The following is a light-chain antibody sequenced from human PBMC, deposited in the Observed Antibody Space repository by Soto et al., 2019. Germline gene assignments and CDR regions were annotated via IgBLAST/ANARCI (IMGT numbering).Light chain of an antibody. V-gene: IGLV2-23*01. CDR2: RGT. J-gene: IGLJ1*01. CDR1: SSDVGAYDA. CDR3: CSSAPESTYV. Sequence: LAQPASVSGSPGQSIAISCTGTSSDVGAYDAVSWYQQHPGKAPQVIIYRGTKRPSGVSTRFSGSVSGNTASLTVSGLQAEDEAEYFCCSSAPESTYVFGTGTKATVL.